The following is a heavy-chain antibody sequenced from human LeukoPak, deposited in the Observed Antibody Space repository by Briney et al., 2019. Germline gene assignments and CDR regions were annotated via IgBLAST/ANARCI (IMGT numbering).Heavy chain of an antibody. Sequence: SVTVSCKASGGTLSSYATSWVRQPPGQGLEWMGGIIPIFATANYAQKFQGRVTITADESTSTAYMELSSLRSEDTAVYYCARAKYYYGSGSYAYFDYWGQGTLVTVSS. CDR3: ARAKYYYGSGSYAYFDY. CDR1: GGTLSSYA. V-gene: IGHV1-69*13. CDR2: IIPIFATA. J-gene: IGHJ4*02. D-gene: IGHD3-10*01.